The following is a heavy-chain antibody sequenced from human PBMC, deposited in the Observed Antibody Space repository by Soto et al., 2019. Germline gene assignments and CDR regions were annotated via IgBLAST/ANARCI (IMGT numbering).Heavy chain of an antibody. J-gene: IGHJ4*02. CDR2: ISAYNGDT. D-gene: IGHD3-3*01. CDR3: ARTGRFLEWLSTFDY. CDR1: GYTFSDYG. V-gene: IGHV1-18*01. Sequence: QVQLVQSGAEVAKPGASVKVSCKSSGYTFSDYGISWVRQAPGQGLEWMGWISAYNGDTNYAHKFQGRVTMTTDTSTSTDYLELRSLRSDDTAVYYCARTGRFLEWLSTFDYWGQGNLVTVSS.